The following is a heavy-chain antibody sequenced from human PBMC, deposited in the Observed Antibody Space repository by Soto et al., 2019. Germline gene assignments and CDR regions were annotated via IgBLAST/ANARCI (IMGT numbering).Heavy chain of an antibody. CDR2: ISGSGGST. CDR1: GFTFSSYA. CDR3: AKGRMLSSTSCPFDY. J-gene: IGHJ4*02. D-gene: IGHD2-2*01. Sequence: VGSLRLSCAASGFTFSSYAMGWVRQAPGKGLEWVSAISGSGGSTYYADSVKGRFTISRDNSKNTLYLQMNSLRAEDTAVYYCAKGRMLSSTSCPFDYWGQGTLVTVSS. V-gene: IGHV3-23*01.